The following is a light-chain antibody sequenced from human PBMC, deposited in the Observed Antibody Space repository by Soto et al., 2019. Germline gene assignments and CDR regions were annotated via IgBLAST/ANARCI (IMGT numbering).Light chain of an antibody. J-gene: IGLJ1*01. Sequence: QSALTQSPSVSGAPGQSVSISCTGTSSNIGAGFDVHWYQQVPATAPKLLIYGNNNRPSGVPDRFSVSKSGTSASLAITGLQAVDEADYYCQSYDTNLSGVSVFGTWTKLTVL. V-gene: IGLV1-40*01. CDR3: QSYDTNLSGVSV. CDR1: SSNIGAGFD. CDR2: GNN.